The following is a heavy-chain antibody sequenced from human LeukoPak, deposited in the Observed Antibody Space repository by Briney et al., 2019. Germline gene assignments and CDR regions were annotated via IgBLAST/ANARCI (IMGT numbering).Heavy chain of an antibody. CDR3: ARDVGRDTITTEIAY. D-gene: IGHD3-9*01. CDR1: GFTFSNYA. CDR2: ISHDGRNK. J-gene: IGHJ4*02. Sequence: GGSLRLSCAASGFTFSNYALQWVRQAPGKGLEWVAVISHDGRNKNYADSVKGRFTISRDNYKNTLYLQMSSLRAEDMAVYYCARDVGRDTITTEIAYWGQGALVTVTS. V-gene: IGHV3-30*04.